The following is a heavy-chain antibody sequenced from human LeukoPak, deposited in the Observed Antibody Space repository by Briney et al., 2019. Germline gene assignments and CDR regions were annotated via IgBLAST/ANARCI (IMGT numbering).Heavy chain of an antibody. CDR3: ASVVMAGTGNY. J-gene: IGHJ4*02. D-gene: IGHD6-19*01. V-gene: IGHV3-11*01. CDR1: GFTFSDYY. Sequence: GGSLRLSRAASGFTFSDYYMSWIRQAPGKGLEWVSYISSSGSTIYYADSVKGRFTISRDNAKNSLYLQMNSLRAEDTAVYYCASVVMAGTGNYWGQGTLGTVSS. CDR2: ISSSGSTI.